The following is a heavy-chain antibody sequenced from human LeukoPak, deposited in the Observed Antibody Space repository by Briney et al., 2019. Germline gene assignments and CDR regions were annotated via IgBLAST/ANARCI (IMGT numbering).Heavy chain of an antibody. CDR2: IYYSGST. CDR3: ARSRGPSGAFDI. V-gene: IGHV4-59*06. CDR1: GGSISSYY. Sequence: SETLSLTCTVSGGSISSYYWSWIRQHPGKGLEWIGYIYYSGSTYYNPSLKSRVTISVGTSKNQFSLKLSSVTAADTAVYYCARSRGPSGAFDIWGQGTMVTVSS. J-gene: IGHJ3*02. D-gene: IGHD2-2*01.